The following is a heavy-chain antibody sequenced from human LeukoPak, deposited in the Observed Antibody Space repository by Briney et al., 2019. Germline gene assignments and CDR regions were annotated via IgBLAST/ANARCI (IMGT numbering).Heavy chain of an antibody. CDR3: AKDIGVPRAGLDY. CDR1: GFTFDDYT. D-gene: IGHD6-13*01. CDR2: ISWDGGTT. J-gene: IGHJ4*02. Sequence: AGSLRLSCAASGFTFDDYTMHWVRQAPGKGLEWVSLISWDGGTTYFADSVKGRFTISRDNSKNSLYLQMNSLRTEDTALYYCAKDIGVPRAGLDYWGQGTLVTVSS. V-gene: IGHV3-43*01.